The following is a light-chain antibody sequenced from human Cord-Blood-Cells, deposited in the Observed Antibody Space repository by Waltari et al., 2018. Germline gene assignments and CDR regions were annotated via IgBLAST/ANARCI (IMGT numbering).Light chain of an antibody. Sequence: DIVMTQSPDSLAVSLGERATINCKSSQSVLYSSNNKNYLAWYQQKPGQPPKLLIYWASTRESGVPDRSRGSGSGTDFTLTISSLQAEDVAVYYCQQYYSTPITFGQGTRLEIK. CDR3: QQYYSTPIT. CDR1: QSVLYSSNNKNY. V-gene: IGKV4-1*01. CDR2: WAS. J-gene: IGKJ5*01.